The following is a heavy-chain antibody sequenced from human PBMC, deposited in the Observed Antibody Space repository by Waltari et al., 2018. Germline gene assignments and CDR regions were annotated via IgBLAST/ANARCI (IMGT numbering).Heavy chain of an antibody. J-gene: IGHJ4*02. Sequence: QVQLVQSGAEVKKPGSSVKVSCKASGGTFSSYAISWVRQAPGQGLEWMGGIIPIFGTANYAQKFQGRVTITADESTSTAYMELSSLRSEDTAVYYCARGFGYYYDSSGYYYLDYWGQGTLVTVSS. D-gene: IGHD3-22*01. V-gene: IGHV1-69*01. CDR1: GGTFSSYA. CDR3: ARGFGYYYDSSGYYYLDY. CDR2: IIPIFGTA.